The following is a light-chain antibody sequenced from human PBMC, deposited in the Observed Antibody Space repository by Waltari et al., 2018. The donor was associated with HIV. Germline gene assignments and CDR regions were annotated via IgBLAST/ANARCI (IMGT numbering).Light chain of an antibody. CDR1: SNDVGSYKF. Sequence: QSALTQPSSVSGSLGQSITISCPGTSNDVGSYKFVSWYQQHPGRAPKLLIYEVTQRPSGLSDRFSGSKSDNTATLTIFQLQAEDEADYYCCSYAGSNIWVFGGGTKLTVL. CDR3: CSYAGSNIWV. V-gene: IGLV2-23*02. J-gene: IGLJ3*02. CDR2: EVT.